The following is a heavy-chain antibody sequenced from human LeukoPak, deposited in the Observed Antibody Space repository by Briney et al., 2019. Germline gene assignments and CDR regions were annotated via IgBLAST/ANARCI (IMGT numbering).Heavy chain of an antibody. CDR3: AKDHGSSDWYYFDY. Sequence: PGGSLRLSCAASGFTFSDSAMHWVRQASGKGLEWVGRIRSKVNSYATAYAASVKGRFTISRDDSKNTAYLQMNTLRADDTAVYYCAKDHGSSDWYYFDYWGQGTLVTVSS. D-gene: IGHD6-13*01. CDR2: IRSKVNSYAT. CDR1: GFTFSDSA. V-gene: IGHV3-73*01. J-gene: IGHJ4*02.